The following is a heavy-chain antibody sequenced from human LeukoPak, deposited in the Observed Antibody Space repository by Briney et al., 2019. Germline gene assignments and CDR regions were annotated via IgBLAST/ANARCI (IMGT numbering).Heavy chain of an antibody. CDR3: ARGPLYPHFFDY. D-gene: IGHD2-2*02. J-gene: IGHJ4*02. Sequence: GASVKVSCKASGGTFSSYALNWVRQAPGLGLEWMGGIIPISGTTNYAQNFQDRLTIIADESTRTAYMELRSLKSEDTAVYYCARGPLYPHFFDYWGQGTLVTVSS. V-gene: IGHV1-69*13. CDR2: IIPISGTT. CDR1: GGTFSSYA.